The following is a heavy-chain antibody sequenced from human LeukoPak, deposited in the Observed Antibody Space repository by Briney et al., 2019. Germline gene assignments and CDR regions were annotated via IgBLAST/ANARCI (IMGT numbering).Heavy chain of an antibody. CDR2: ISSSGSII. V-gene: IGHV3-11*01. CDR1: GSTFSDYY. J-gene: IGHJ1*01. D-gene: IGHD3-22*01. Sequence: GGSLRLSCAASGSTFSDYYMSWIRQAPGKGLEWVSYISSSGSIIYYADSVKGRFTISRDNAKNSMYLQMNSLRAEDTAVYYRARGKYDSSPFLQHWGQGTLVTVSS. CDR3: ARGKYDSSPFLQH.